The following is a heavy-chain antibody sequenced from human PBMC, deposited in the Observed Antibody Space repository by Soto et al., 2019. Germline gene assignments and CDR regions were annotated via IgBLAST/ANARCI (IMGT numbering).Heavy chain of an antibody. CDR1: GFTFSSYS. J-gene: IGHJ4*02. D-gene: IGHD6-19*01. Sequence: PGVSLRLSCAASGFTFSSYSMNWVRQAPGKGLEWVSYISSSSSTIYYADSVKGRFTISRDSAKNSLYLQMNRLRDEDTAVYYCASCEKPWLATHNLGQGTLVTVSS. CDR2: ISSSSSTI. CDR3: ASCEKPWLATHN. V-gene: IGHV3-48*02.